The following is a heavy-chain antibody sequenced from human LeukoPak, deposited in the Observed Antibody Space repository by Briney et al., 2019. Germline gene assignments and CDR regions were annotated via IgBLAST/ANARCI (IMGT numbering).Heavy chain of an antibody. CDR3: ARYGDNRFDP. V-gene: IGHV5-51*01. Sequence: GESLKLSCKGSGYRFPSYWLGWVRQMPGKGLEWMGIIYPGDSDTRYSPSFQGQVTISADKSISAAYLQWSSLKASDTAMYYGARYGDNRFDPWGQGTLVTVTS. J-gene: IGHJ5*02. CDR2: IYPGDSDT. CDR1: GYRFPSYW. D-gene: IGHD4-17*01.